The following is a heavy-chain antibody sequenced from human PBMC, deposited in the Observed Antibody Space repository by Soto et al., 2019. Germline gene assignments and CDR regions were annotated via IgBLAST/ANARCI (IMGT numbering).Heavy chain of an antibody. V-gene: IGHV1-46*01. CDR3: ARSYVTSRPIDF. CDR1: GYSLTSYY. J-gene: IGHJ4*02. D-gene: IGHD3-10*02. Sequence: QVQLVQSGAEVRKPGASVKVSCKASGYSLTSYYMHWVRRAPGQGPEWMGIINPGDGSTNYAPKFQGRVTMTSDTATSTVYMEMSRLRSEYTAMYYCARSYVTSRPIDFWGQGTLVTVSS. CDR2: INPGDGST.